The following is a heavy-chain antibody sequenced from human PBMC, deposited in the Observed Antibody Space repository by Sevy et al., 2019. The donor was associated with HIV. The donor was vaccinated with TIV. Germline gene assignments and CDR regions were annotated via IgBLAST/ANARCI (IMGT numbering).Heavy chain of an antibody. CDR2: ISGSGGSGDKT. Sequence: GESLKISCAASGFTFSSYAMNWVRQAPGKGLEWVSGISGSGGSGDKTNYADSVKGRFTISRDDSKNSLYLHLNSLRAEDTAIYYCARKYDSSGYFDYWGQGTLVTVSS. J-gene: IGHJ4*02. CDR3: ARKYDSSGYFDY. V-gene: IGHV3-23*01. CDR1: GFTFSSYA. D-gene: IGHD3-22*01.